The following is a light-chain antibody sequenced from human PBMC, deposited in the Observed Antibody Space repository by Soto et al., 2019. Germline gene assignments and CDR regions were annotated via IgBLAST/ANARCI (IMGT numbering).Light chain of an antibody. CDR1: SGSVSTSYY. Sequence: QTVVTQEPSFSVSPGGTVTLTFGLSSGSVSTSYYPSWYQQTPGQAPRTLIYSTKTRSSGVPDRFSGSILGNKAALTITGAQADDESDYYCVLFLRSGMVFGGGTKLTVL. J-gene: IGLJ2*01. V-gene: IGLV8-61*01. CDR2: STK. CDR3: VLFLRSGMV.